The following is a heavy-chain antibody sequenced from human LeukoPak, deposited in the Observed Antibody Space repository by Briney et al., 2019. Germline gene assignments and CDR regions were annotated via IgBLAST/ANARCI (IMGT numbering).Heavy chain of an antibody. J-gene: IGHJ4*02. CDR3: AKSFNYYDSRYKTRQFDY. CDR2: ISGSGGST. CDR1: GFTFSSYA. D-gene: IGHD3-22*01. V-gene: IGHV3-23*01. Sequence: GGSLRLPCAASGFTFSSYAMSWVRQAPGKGLEWVSAISGSGGSTYYADSVKGRFTISRDNSKNTLYLQMNSLRAEDTAVYYCAKSFNYYDSRYKTRQFDYWGQGTLVTVSS.